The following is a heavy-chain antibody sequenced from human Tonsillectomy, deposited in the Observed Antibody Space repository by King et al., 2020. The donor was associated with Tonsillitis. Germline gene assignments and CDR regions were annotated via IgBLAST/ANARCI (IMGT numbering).Heavy chain of an antibody. J-gene: IGHJ6*02. V-gene: IGHV4-59*01. CDR3: ARGRMSPWAAVPVGYYYYGMDV. CDR2: IYYSGST. D-gene: IGHD2-2*02. Sequence: QLQESGPGLVKPSETLSLTCTVSGGSISSYYWSWIRQPPGKGLEWIGYIYYSGSTNYNPSLKSRVTISVDTSKNQFSLKLSSVTAADTAVYYCARGRMSPWAAVPVGYYYYGMDVWGQGTTVTVSS. CDR1: GGSISSYY.